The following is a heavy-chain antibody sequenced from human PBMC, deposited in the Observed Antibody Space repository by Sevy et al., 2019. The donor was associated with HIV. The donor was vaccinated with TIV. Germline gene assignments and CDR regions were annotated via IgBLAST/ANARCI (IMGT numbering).Heavy chain of an antibody. V-gene: IGHV1-18*01. D-gene: IGHD4-17*01. CDR2: ISAYNGNT. CDR3: ARGVNGDYILYYYHGMDV. Sequence: ASVKVSCKASGYTFTSYGISWVRQAPGQGLEWMGWISAYNGNTNYAQKLQGRVTMTTDTSTSTAYMELRSLRSDDTAVYYCARGVNGDYILYYYHGMDVWGQGTTVTVSS. CDR1: GYTFTSYG. J-gene: IGHJ6*02.